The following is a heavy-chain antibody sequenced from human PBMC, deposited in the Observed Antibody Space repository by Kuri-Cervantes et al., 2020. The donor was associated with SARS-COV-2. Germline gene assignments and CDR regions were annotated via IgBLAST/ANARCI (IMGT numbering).Heavy chain of an antibody. D-gene: IGHD1-26*01. V-gene: IGHV3-74*01. CDR1: GFTFSSYW. CDR2: INSDGSST. J-gene: IGHJ6*03. Sequence: GESLKISCAASGFTFSSYWMHWVRQAPGKGLVWVSRINSDGSSTSYADSVKGRFTISRVNAKNTLYLQMNSLRAEDTAVYYCARVHKAGATYYYYYMDVWGKGTTVTVSS. CDR3: ARVHKAGATYYYYYMDV.